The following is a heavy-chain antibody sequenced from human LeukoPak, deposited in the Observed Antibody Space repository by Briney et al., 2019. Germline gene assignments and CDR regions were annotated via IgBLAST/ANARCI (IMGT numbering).Heavy chain of an antibody. J-gene: IGHJ4*02. D-gene: IGHD6-6*01. Sequence: GGSLRLSCAASGFTFSSHGMHWVRQAPGKGLEWVAFIQNDGKNKKYADSVKGRLTISRDNPKNTLYLQMNSLTVEDTAVYYCARDWGTSSLYLVNWGQGTLVTVSS. CDR2: IQNDGKNK. CDR1: GFTFSSHG. V-gene: IGHV3-30*02. CDR3: ARDWGTSSLYLVN.